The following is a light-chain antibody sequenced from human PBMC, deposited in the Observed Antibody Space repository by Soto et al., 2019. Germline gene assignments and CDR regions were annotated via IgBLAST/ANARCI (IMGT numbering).Light chain of an antibody. CDR1: QSVSASY. J-gene: IGKJ5*01. Sequence: ETVLTQFPGTLSLSPGGRATLSCRASQSVSASYLAWYQQKPGQAPRLLIYDASNRATGIPDRFSGSGSGTDFTLTISRLEPEDFAVYYCQQRSNLITFGQGTRLEIK. V-gene: IGKV3D-20*02. CDR2: DAS. CDR3: QQRSNLIT.